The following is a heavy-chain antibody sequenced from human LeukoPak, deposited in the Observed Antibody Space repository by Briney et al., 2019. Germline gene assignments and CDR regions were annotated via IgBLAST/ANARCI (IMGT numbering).Heavy chain of an antibody. Sequence: PGGSLRLSCAASGFTFSSCWMHWVRQAPGKGLVWVSRINSDGSSTSYADSAKGRFTISRDNAKNTLYLQMNSLRAEDTAVYYCARSRFVDTPEDYWGQGTLVTVSS. CDR3: ARSRFVDTPEDY. CDR2: INSDGSST. CDR1: GFTFSSCW. V-gene: IGHV3-74*01. J-gene: IGHJ4*02. D-gene: IGHD5-18*01.